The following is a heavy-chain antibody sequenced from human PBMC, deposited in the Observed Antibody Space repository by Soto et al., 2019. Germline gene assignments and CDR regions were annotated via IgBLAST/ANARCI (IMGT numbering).Heavy chain of an antibody. CDR2: INHSGST. CDR1: GGSFSGYY. J-gene: IGHJ2*01. CDR3: ARVRRGVIRGVVSADWYFDL. V-gene: IGHV4-34*01. Sequence: QVQLQQWGAGLLKPSETLSLTCAVYGGSFSGYYWSWIRQPPGKGLEWIGEINHSGSTNYNPSLKRRVTISVDTAKPQFSLKLGSVTAADTAVYYCARVRRGVIRGVVSADWYFDLWGRGTLVTVSS. D-gene: IGHD3-10*01.